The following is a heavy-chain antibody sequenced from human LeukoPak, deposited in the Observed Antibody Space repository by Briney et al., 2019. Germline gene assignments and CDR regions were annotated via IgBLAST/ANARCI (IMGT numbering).Heavy chain of an antibody. CDR1: GYTFTGYY. Sequence: ASVKVSCKASGYTFTGYYMHWVRQAPGQGLEWMGWINPNSGGTNYAQKFQGRVTMTRDTSISTAYMELSRLRSDDTAVYYCARDLMTTVTTRCPWGQGTLVTVSS. V-gene: IGHV1-2*02. CDR3: ARDLMTTVTTRCP. J-gene: IGHJ5*02. D-gene: IGHD4-17*01. CDR2: INPNSGGT.